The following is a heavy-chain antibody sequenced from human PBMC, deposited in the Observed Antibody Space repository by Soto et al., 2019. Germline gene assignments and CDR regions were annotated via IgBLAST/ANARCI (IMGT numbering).Heavy chain of an antibody. CDR1: GFTFRSYA. Sequence: EAQLLESGGGLVQPGGSLRLSCAASGFTFRSYAMNWVRQAPGKGLEWVSGISGSGSSTYYADSVKGRFTISRDNSKNTLYLQMNSLRAEDTAVYYCGQRATAAWNMDVWGQGTAVTVSS. J-gene: IGHJ6*02. V-gene: IGHV3-23*01. CDR2: ISGSGSST. CDR3: GQRATAAWNMDV. D-gene: IGHD6-13*01.